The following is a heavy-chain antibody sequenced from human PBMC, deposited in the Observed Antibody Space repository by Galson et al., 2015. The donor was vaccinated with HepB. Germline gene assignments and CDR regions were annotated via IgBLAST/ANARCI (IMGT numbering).Heavy chain of an antibody. V-gene: IGHV3-15*01. CDR1: GFTFTNAW. Sequence: SLRLSCAASGFTFTNAWMSWVRQAPGKGLEWVGRIKSKTDGGTTDYAAPVKGRFTMSRDDSKNTLYLQMNSLKTEDTAVYYCSTSTGTRAFMLSFDSWGRGTLVTVSS. CDR2: IKSKTDGGTT. J-gene: IGHJ4*02. D-gene: IGHD3-16*01. CDR3: STSTGTRAFMLSFDS.